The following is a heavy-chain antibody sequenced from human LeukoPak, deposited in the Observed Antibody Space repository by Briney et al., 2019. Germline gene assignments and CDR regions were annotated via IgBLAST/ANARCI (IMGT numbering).Heavy chain of an antibody. CDR2: ISGSGGST. CDR1: EFTFSSYA. J-gene: IGHJ4*02. D-gene: IGHD3-10*01. Sequence: GGSLRLSCAASEFTFSSYAMSWVRQAPGKGLEWVSAISGSGGSTYYADSVKGRFTISRDNSKNTLYLQMNSLRAEDTAVYYCAGHLWFGELLSPDYWGQGTLVTVSS. V-gene: IGHV3-23*01. CDR3: AGHLWFGELLSPDY.